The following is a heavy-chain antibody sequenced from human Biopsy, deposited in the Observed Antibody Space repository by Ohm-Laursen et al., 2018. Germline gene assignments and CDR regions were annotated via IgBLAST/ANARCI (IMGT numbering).Heavy chain of an antibody. CDR1: GFTFSTYW. V-gene: IGHV3-74*01. CDR2: INTDGTTT. Sequence: GSLRLSCSASGFTFSTYWMHWVRQVPGKGLVWVSRINTDGTTTTHADSVRGRFTISRDNAKNTLYLQMTSLRAEDTAFYYCAKDRWERNLHYGGGVDLWGQGTTVTVSS. J-gene: IGHJ6*02. D-gene: IGHD4-17*01. CDR3: AKDRWERNLHYGGGVDL.